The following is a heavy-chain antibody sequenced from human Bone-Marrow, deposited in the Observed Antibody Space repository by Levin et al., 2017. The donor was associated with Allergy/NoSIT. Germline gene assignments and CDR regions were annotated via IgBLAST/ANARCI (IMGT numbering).Heavy chain of an antibody. CDR2: IYPNGNT. CDR1: S. J-gene: IGHJ5*02. V-gene: IGHV4-30-2*01. CDR3: ASRPIAANGTNWFDP. Sequence: SWSWIRQPPGKGLEWIGYIYPNGNTYYNPSLQTRLTISRDTSKNQFTLKLTSVTAADTAVYYCASRPIAANGTNWFDPWGRGSLVTVSS. D-gene: IGHD6-13*01.